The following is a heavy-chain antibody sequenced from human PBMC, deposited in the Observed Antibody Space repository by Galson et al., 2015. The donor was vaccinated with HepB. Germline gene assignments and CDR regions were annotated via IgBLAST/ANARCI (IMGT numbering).Heavy chain of an antibody. J-gene: IGHJ6*02. CDR1: GGSISSSF. CDR2: IHYSGST. Sequence: TLSLTCTVSGGSISSSFWRWIRQPPGKGLEWIGYIHYSGSTSYNPSLKSRVTISVDTSKNQFSLNLSSVTAADTAVCYCASQTYYYSGMDVWGPGTTVTVSS. CDR3: ASQTYYYSGMDV. V-gene: IGHV4-59*01.